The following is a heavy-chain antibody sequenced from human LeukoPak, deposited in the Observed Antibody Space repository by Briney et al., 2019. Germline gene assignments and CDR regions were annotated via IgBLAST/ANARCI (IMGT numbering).Heavy chain of an antibody. CDR3: ANGDYSQEAFDI. CDR2: ISGSGGST. CDR1: GFTFSSYA. J-gene: IGHJ3*02. V-gene: IGHV3-23*01. D-gene: IGHD4-17*01. Sequence: GGSLRLSCAASGFTFSSYAMSWVRQAPGKGLEWVSAISGSGGSTYYADSVKGRFTISRDNSKNTLYLQMNSLRAEDTAVYYCANGDYSQEAFDIWGQGTMVTVSS.